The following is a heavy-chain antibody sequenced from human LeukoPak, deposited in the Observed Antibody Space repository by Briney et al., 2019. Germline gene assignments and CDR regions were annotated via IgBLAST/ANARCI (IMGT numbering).Heavy chain of an antibody. CDR3: ARDGYYYDSSGYYIDRWFDP. J-gene: IGHJ5*02. V-gene: IGHV4-59*01. Sequence: PSETLSLTCTVSGGSISSYYWSWIRQPPGKGLEWIGYIYYSGSTNYNPSLKSRVTISVDTSKNQFSLKLSSVTAADTAVYYCARDGYYYDSSGYYIDRWFDPCGQGSLGTVSS. CDR2: IYYSGST. CDR1: GGSISSYY. D-gene: IGHD3-22*01.